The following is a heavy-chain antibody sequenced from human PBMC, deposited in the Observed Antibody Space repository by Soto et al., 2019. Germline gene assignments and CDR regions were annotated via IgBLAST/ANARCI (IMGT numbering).Heavy chain of an antibody. V-gene: IGHV4-39*01. CDR1: GGSVSSSSYY. CDR2: VYYSGST. CDR3: GRLEGLATISYYFDY. D-gene: IGHD3-9*01. J-gene: IGHJ4*02. Sequence: QLQLQESGPGLMKPSETLSLTCTVSGGSVSSSSYYWGWVRQPPGKGLEWIGSVYYSGSTYYNQSLESRVTISVDKSKNQFSLKLMSLSAADTAVYYCGRLEGLATISYYFDYWGQGALVTVSS.